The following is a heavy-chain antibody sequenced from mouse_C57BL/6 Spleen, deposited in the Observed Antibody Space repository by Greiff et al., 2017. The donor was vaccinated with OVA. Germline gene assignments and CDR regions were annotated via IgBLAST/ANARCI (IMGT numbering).Heavy chain of an antibody. J-gene: IGHJ4*01. D-gene: IGHD2-3*01. CDR3: TRFYDGYYVSYAMDY. CDR1: GYTFTSYW. V-gene: IGHV1-55*01. CDR2: IYPGSGST. Sequence: VQLQQPGAELVKPGASVKMSCKASGYTFTSYWITWVKQRPGQGLEWIGDIYPGSGSTNYNEKFKSKATLTVDTSSSTAYMQLSSLTSGDSAVYYCTRFYDGYYVSYAMDYWGQGTSVTVSS.